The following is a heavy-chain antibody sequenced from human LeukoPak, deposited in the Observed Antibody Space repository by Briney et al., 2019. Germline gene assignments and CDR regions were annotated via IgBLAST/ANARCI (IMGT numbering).Heavy chain of an antibody. J-gene: IGHJ4*02. CDR3: ARWSSGWFDY. Sequence: PSEILSLTCTVSGGSISSYYWSWIRQPPGKGLEWIGYIYYSGSTNYNPSLKSRVTISVDTSKNQFSLKLSSVTAADTAVYYCARWSSGWFDYWGQGTLVTVSS. CDR2: IYYSGST. CDR1: GGSISSYY. V-gene: IGHV4-59*01. D-gene: IGHD6-19*01.